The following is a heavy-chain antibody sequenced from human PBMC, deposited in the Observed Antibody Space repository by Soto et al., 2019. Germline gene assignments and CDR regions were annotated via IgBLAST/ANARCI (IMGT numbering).Heavy chain of an antibody. CDR3: AREDDGGDRDYYGLDV. V-gene: IGHV4-30-4*01. CDR2: VHYSGSV. Sequence: QVQLQQSGPGLVKPSQTLSLTCTVSGGSISFDHYHWTWIRQPPGKGLEWIGYVHYSGSVLYNPSLQRRVSISMDTSKNQFSLKLSSVTAADTAVYFCAREDDGGDRDYYGLDVWGQGTTVTVSS. CDR1: GGSISFDHYH. D-gene: IGHD2-21*02. J-gene: IGHJ6*02.